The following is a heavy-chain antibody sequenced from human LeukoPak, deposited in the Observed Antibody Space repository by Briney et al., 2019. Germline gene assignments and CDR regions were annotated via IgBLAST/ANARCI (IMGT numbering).Heavy chain of an antibody. J-gene: IGHJ4*02. CDR3: ARSVSGDGYNLSPVDY. CDR1: GYTFTGYY. Sequence: ASVKVSCKASGYTFTGYYMHWVRQAPGQGLEWMGWINPNSGGTNYAQKFQGWVTMTRDTSISTAYLQWSSLKASDTAMYYCARSVSGDGYNLSPVDYWGRGTLVTVSS. D-gene: IGHD5-24*01. V-gene: IGHV1-2*04. CDR2: INPNSGGT.